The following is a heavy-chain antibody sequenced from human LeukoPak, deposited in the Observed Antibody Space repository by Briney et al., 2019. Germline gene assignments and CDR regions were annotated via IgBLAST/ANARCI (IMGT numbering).Heavy chain of an antibody. D-gene: IGHD2-15*01. Sequence: PSETLSLTCTVSGGSISSYYWSWIRQPPGKGLEWIGYIYYSGSTNYNPSLKSRVTISVDTSKNQFSLKLSSVTAADTAVYYCARGRNIVVVVAAPPWAFDIWGQGTMVTVSS. CDR2: IYYSGST. CDR3: ARGRNIVVVVAAPPWAFDI. J-gene: IGHJ3*02. V-gene: IGHV4-59*12. CDR1: GGSISSYY.